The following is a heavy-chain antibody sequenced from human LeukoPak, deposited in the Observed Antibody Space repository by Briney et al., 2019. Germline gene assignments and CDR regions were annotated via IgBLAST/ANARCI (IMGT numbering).Heavy chain of an antibody. CDR1: GYSFTNYW. V-gene: IGHV5-10-1*01. D-gene: IGHD2-2*01. CDR2: IDPSDSYT. J-gene: IGHJ6*04. CDR3: ARHEDIVVVPAASCYYYGMDV. Sequence: GESLKISCKGSGYSFTNYWISWVRQMPGKGLEWMGRIDPSDSYTNYSTSFQGHVTISADKSISTAYLQWSSLKASDTAMYYCARHEDIVVVPAASCYYYGMDVWGKGTTVTVAS.